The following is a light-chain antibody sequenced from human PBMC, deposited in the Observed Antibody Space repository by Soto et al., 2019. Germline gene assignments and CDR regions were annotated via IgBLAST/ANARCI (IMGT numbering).Light chain of an antibody. V-gene: IGLV2-14*01. CDR2: EVS. CDR1: SSDVGGYNY. Sequence: QSVLTQPASVSGSPGQSITISCTGTSSDVGGYNYVSWYQQHPGKAPKLMIYEVSNRPSGVSNRFSGSKSGNTASLNISGTQAEEEADSYCSSYTRSRTGYVFGTGTKVTV. J-gene: IGLJ1*01. CDR3: SSYTRSRTGYV.